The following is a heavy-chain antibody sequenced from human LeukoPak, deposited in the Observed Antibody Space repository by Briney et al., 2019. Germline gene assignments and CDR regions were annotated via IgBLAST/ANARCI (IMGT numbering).Heavy chain of an antibody. CDR1: GYTFASYG. CDR3: ARVGVTAATADY. CDR2: INPSGGST. V-gene: IGHV1-46*01. J-gene: IGHJ4*02. Sequence: ASVKVSCKASGYTFASYGISWVRQAPGQGLEWMGIINPSGGSTSYSQKFQGRVTMSSDTSTSTVYVELSSLRSEDTAVYFCARVGVTAATADYWGQGTLVTVSS. D-gene: IGHD6-25*01.